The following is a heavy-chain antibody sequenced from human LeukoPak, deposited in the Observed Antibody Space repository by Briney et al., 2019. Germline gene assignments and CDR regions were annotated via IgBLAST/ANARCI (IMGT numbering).Heavy chain of an antibody. D-gene: IGHD5-18*01. CDR3: ARNTVDTAMVITSFDY. J-gene: IGHJ4*02. CDR2: ISAYNGNT. V-gene: IGHV1-18*01. CDR1: GYTFTSYG. Sequence: GASVKVSCKASGYTFTSYGISWVRQAPGQGLEWMGWISAYNGNTNYAQKLQGRVTMTTDTSTSTAYMELRSLRSDDTAVYYCARNTVDTAMVITSFDYWGQGTLVTVSS.